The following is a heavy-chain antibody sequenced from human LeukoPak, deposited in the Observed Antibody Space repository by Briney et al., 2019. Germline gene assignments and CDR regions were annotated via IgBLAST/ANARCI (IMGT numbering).Heavy chain of an antibody. CDR1: GFILSNYW. J-gene: IGHJ1*01. CDR3: AKDHGYCSGTSCYTAEYFQH. V-gene: IGHV3-7*03. D-gene: IGHD2-2*02. CDR2: IKEDGSEK. Sequence: GGSLRLSCAASGFILSNYWMTWVRQSPGKGLEWVANIKEDGSEKYYVDSVKGRFTISRDNSKNTLYLQMNSLRAEDTAVYYCAKDHGYCSGTSCYTAEYFQHWGQGTLVTVSS.